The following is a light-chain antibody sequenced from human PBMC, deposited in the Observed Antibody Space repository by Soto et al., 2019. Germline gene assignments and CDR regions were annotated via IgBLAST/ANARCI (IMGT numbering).Light chain of an antibody. J-gene: IGKJ3*01. V-gene: IGKV3-15*01. CDR2: YAS. Sequence: EMVMTQSPATLSVSPGERVTLSCRASESVHRNLAWYQQKPVQGPSLLIYYASTMATGVPDRFTGSGSGTEFTLTISSLQSEDFGVYHCQHYSNWPPTFGPGTKVEIK. CDR1: ESVHRN. CDR3: QHYSNWPPT.